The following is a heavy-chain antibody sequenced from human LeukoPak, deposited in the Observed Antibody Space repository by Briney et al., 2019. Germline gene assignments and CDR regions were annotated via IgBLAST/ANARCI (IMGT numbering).Heavy chain of an antibody. Sequence: ASVKVSCKASGYTFTSYDINWVRQATGQGLEWMGWMNPNSGNTGYAQKFQGRVTMTRNTSISTAYMELSSLRSEDTAVYYCARGVDIVATDQYGGQGTLVTVSS. CDR2: MNPNSGNT. J-gene: IGHJ4*02. CDR3: ARGVDIVATDQY. CDR1: GYTFTSYD. V-gene: IGHV1-8*01. D-gene: IGHD5-12*01.